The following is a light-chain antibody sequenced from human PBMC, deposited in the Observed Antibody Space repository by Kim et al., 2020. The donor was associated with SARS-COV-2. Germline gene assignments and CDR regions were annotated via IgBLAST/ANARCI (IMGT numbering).Light chain of an antibody. CDR1: QDISNY. CDR2: DAS. V-gene: IGKV1-33*01. J-gene: IGKJ2*01. CDR3: QQYDNLPRT. Sequence: DIQMTQSPSSLSASVGDRVTITCQASQDISNYLNWYQQKPGKAPKLLIYDASNLETGVPSRFSGSGSGTDFTFTISSLQPEDIATYYCQQYDNLPRTFGQETKLEI.